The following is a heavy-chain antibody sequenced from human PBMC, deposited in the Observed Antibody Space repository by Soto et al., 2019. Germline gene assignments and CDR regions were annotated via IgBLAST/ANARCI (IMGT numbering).Heavy chain of an antibody. Sequence: QVQLVESGGGVVQPGRSLRLSCAASGFTFSSYGMHWVRQAPGKGLEWVAVIWSDASNKYYGDSVKGRFTIPRDNSKNTLYLQMNSLRAEDTGVYYCARDQSGNRWAVDYWGQGTLVTVSS. V-gene: IGHV3-33*01. CDR1: GFTFSSYG. CDR3: ARDQSGNRWAVDY. J-gene: IGHJ4*02. D-gene: IGHD5-12*01. CDR2: IWSDASNK.